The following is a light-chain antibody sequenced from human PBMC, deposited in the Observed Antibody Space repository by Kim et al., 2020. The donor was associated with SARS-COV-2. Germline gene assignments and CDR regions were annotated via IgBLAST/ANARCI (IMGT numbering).Light chain of an antibody. CDR3: QAWDSTTG. CDR2: QDN. V-gene: IGLV3-1*01. J-gene: IGLJ3*02. Sequence: SSELTQPPSVSVSPGQTASITCSGDKLGDKYACWYQQKPGQSPVLVIYQDNKRPSGIPERFSGSTSGNTATLTISGTQAIDEADYYCQAWDSTTGFGGGTQLTVL. CDR1: KLGDKY.